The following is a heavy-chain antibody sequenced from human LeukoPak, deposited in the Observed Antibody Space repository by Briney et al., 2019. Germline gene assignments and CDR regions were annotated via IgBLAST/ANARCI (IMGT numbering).Heavy chain of an antibody. D-gene: IGHD2-15*01. Sequence: PGGSLRLSCAASGFTFSSYAMNWVRQAPGKGLEWVSTISGSDGSTYYADSVKGRFTISGDNSKNTLYLQMNSLRAEDTAVYYCAKSKVVAATMGRFDYWGQGTLVTVSS. V-gene: IGHV3-23*01. CDR1: GFTFSSYA. J-gene: IGHJ4*02. CDR2: ISGSDGST. CDR3: AKSKVVAATMGRFDY.